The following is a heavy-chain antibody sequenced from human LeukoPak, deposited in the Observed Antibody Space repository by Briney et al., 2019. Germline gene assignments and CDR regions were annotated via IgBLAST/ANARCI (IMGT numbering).Heavy chain of an antibody. CDR3: ANWVGNWFDP. D-gene: IGHD1-26*01. CDR1: GDSIDGSS. V-gene: IGHV4-4*07. Sequence: SETLSLTCTVFGDSIDGSSWAWIRQPVGKGLEWIGRIYLGGSPIYNPSLKTRVIMTVDTYTNQFLLWLRSVTAADTATYYCANWVGNWFDPWGQGTLVTVSS. CDR2: IYLGGSP. J-gene: IGHJ5*02.